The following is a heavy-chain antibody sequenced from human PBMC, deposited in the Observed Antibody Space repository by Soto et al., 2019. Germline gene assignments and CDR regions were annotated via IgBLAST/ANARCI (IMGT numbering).Heavy chain of an antibody. CDR1: GFTFSSHS. CDR2: ISSSSNSI. Sequence: GGSLRLSCAASGFTFSSHSMNWVRQAPGKGLEWVSYISSSSNSIYYADSVKGRFTISRDNAKNSLFLQMNSLRDEDTAVYYCARDLPLARWVGGMDVWGQGTTVTGSS. J-gene: IGHJ6*02. CDR3: ARDLPLARWVGGMDV. V-gene: IGHV3-48*02. D-gene: IGHD1-26*01.